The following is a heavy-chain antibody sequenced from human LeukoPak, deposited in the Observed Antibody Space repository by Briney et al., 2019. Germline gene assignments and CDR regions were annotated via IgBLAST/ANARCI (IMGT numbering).Heavy chain of an antibody. J-gene: IGHJ4*02. CDR2: ISSSSSTI. V-gene: IGHV3-48*01. Sequence: GGSLRLSCAASGFTFSSYSMNWVRQAPGKGLEWVSYISSSSSTIYYADSVKGRFTISRDNAKNSLYLQMNSLRAEDTAVYYCARLCSSTSCYGEGAFDYWGPGTLVTVSS. CDR3: ARLCSSTSCYGEGAFDY. CDR1: GFTFSSYS. D-gene: IGHD2-2*01.